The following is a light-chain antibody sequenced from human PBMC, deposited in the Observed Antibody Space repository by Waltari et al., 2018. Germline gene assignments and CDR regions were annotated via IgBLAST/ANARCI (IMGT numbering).Light chain of an antibody. J-gene: IGLJ3*02. CDR1: SGPSTNI. CDR2: VNSDGSH. CDR3: QTGGHGTWV. Sequence: QLVLTQSPSTSASLGASVKLTCTPRSGPSTNIIAWLQHHPEKGPRYLMNVNSDGSHNKGVGIPDRFSGSSSGAERYLTISSRQSEDEADYYCQTGGHGTWVFGGGTRLTVL. V-gene: IGLV4-69*01.